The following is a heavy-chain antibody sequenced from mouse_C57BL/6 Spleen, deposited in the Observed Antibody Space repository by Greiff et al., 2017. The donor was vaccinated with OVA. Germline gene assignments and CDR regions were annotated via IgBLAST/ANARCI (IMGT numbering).Heavy chain of an antibody. J-gene: IGHJ4*01. CDR1: GYTFTDYY. CDR2: INPNNGGT. D-gene: IGHD2-4*01. CDR3: AKSNDYDIYYAMDY. V-gene: IGHV1-26*01. Sequence: VQLQQSGPELVKPGASVKISCKASGYTFTDYYMNWVKQSHGKSLEWIGDINPNNGGTSYNQKFKGKATLTVDKSSSTAYMELRSLTSEDSAVYDCAKSNDYDIYYAMDYWGQGTSVTVAS.